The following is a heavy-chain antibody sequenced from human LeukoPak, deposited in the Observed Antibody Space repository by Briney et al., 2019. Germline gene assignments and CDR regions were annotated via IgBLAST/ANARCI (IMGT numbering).Heavy chain of an antibody. CDR3: AKVEYSSSSAPHFDY. J-gene: IGHJ4*02. V-gene: IGHV3-30*02. Sequence: PGGSLRLSCAASGFTFSSYGMHWVRQAPGKGLEWVAFIRYDGSNKYYADSVKGRFTISRDNSKNTLYLQMNSLRAEDTAVYYCAKVEYSSSSAPHFDYWGQGTLVTVSS. CDR2: IRYDGSNK. D-gene: IGHD6-6*01. CDR1: GFTFSSYG.